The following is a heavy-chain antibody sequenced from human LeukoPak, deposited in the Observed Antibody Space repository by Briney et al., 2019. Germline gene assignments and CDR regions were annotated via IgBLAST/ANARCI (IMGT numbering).Heavy chain of an antibody. Sequence: SETLSLTCSVSGGSISSYYWSWIRQPPGKGLEWIGYIYYSGSTNYNPSLKSRVTISVDTSKNQFSLKLSSVTAADTAVYYDERYQYFGQGYYYGIDVWGQGTTVTVSS. CDR2: IYYSGST. D-gene: IGHD3-9*01. V-gene: IGHV4-59*08. J-gene: IGHJ6*02. CDR3: ERYQYFGQGYYYGIDV. CDR1: GGSISSYY.